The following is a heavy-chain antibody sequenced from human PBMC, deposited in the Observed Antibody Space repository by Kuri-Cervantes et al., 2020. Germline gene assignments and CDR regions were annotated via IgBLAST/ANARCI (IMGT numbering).Heavy chain of an antibody. D-gene: IGHD4-17*01. CDR1: GYSISSGYY. Sequence: GSLRLSCAVSGYSISSGYYWRWIRQPPGKGLEWIGSIYHSGSTSYKPSLKSRVTISVDTSKNQLSLKLSSVTAADTAVYYCARDGCGDYVNAFDIWGQGTMVTVSS. CDR3: ARDGCGDYVNAFDI. V-gene: IGHV4-38-2*02. CDR2: IYHSGST. J-gene: IGHJ3*02.